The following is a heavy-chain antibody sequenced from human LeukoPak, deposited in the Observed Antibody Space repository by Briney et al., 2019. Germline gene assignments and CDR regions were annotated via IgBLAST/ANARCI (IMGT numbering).Heavy chain of an antibody. CDR1: GASLARDMYH. CDR3: ARRGDAWEILYSFDV. D-gene: IGHD2-15*01. CDR2: IYYDGST. J-gene: IGHJ3*01. V-gene: IGHV4-39*01. Sequence: SETLSLTCTVSGASLARDMYHWGWVRQSPGKGLEWLGTIYYDGSTFYSPSFKSRVTISINTSKKQLSLNLASVTAADTAVYYCARRGDAWEILYSFDVWGQGTAVIVSS.